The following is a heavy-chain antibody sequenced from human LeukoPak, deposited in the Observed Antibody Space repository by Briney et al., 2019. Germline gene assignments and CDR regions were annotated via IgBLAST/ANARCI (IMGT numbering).Heavy chain of an antibody. CDR1: GGSISSYY. CDR2: IYTSGST. CDR3: AGVKCSGGSCYLVDY. D-gene: IGHD2-15*01. Sequence: PSETLSLTCTVSGGSISSYYWSWIRQPPGKGLEWIGYIYTSGSTNYNPSLKSRVTISVDTSKNQFSLRLSSVTAADTAVYYCAGVKCSGGSCYLVDYWGQGTLVTVSS. J-gene: IGHJ4*02. V-gene: IGHV4-4*09.